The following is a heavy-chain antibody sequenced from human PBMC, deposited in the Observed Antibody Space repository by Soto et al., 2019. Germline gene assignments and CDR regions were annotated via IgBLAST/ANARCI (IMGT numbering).Heavy chain of an antibody. D-gene: IGHD4-17*01. CDR3: ARKYGDYVSGDAFDI. Sequence: ASVKVSCKASGGTFSSYTISWVRQAPGQGLEWMGRIIPILGIANYAQKFQGRVTITADKSTSTAYMELSSLRSEDTAVYYCARKYGDYVSGDAFDIWGQGTMVTVSS. CDR1: GGTFSSYT. CDR2: IIPILGIA. V-gene: IGHV1-69*02. J-gene: IGHJ3*02.